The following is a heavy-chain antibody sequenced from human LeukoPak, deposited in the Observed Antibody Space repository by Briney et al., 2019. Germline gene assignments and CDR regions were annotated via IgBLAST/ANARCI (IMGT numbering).Heavy chain of an antibody. J-gene: IGHJ4*02. V-gene: IGHV4-4*07. CDR1: GGSISSYY. CDR3: ARITRNLSSGWYFGY. D-gene: IGHD6-19*01. CDR2: IYTSGST. Sequence: SETLSLTCTVSGGSISSYYWSWIRQPAGKGLEWIGRIYTSGSTNYNPSLKSRVTMSEDTSKNQFSLKLSSVTAADTAVYYCARITRNLSSGWYFGYWGQGTLVTVSS.